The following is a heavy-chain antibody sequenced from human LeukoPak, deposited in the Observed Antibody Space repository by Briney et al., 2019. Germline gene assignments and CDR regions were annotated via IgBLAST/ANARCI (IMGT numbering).Heavy chain of an antibody. CDR1: GYTFTSYD. CDR3: ARGRYSYGQDAFDI. CDR2: MNPNSGNT. J-gene: IGHJ3*02. Sequence: ASVKVSCKASGYTFTSYDINWVRQATGQGLEWMGWMNPNSGNTGYAQKFQGRVTMTRNTSISTAYMELSSLRSEDTAVYYCARGRYSYGQDAFDIWGQGTMVTLSS. V-gene: IGHV1-8*01. D-gene: IGHD5-18*01.